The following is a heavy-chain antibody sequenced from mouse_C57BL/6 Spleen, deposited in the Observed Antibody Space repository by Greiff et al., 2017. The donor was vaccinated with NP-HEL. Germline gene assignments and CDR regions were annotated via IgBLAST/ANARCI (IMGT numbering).Heavy chain of an antibody. D-gene: IGHD1-1*01. CDR1: GFTFSDYG. J-gene: IGHJ4*01. CDR3: ARDYYGSSNEGYAMDY. V-gene: IGHV5-17*01. CDR2: ISSGSSTI. Sequence: EVQGVESGGGLVKPGGSLKLSCAASGFTFSDYGMHWVRQAPEKGLEWVAYISSGSSTIYYADTVKGRFTISRDNAKNTLFLQMTSLRSEDTAMYYCARDYYGSSNEGYAMDYWGQGTSVTVSS.